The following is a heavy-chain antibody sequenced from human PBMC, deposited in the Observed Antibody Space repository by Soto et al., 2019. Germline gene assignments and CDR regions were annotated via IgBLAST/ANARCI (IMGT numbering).Heavy chain of an antibody. CDR2: ITPSGGST. D-gene: IGHD2-15*01. CDR3: ARDPFGCSGGSCYYGTDV. V-gene: IGHV1-46*01. J-gene: IGHJ6*02. Sequence: XSVKGSCKASGYTFTSYYMHWVRQAPGQGLEWMGIITPSGGSTSYAQKFQGRVTMTRDTSTSTVYMELSSLRSEDTAVYYCARDPFGCSGGSCYYGTDVWGQGTTVTVSS. CDR1: GYTFTSYY.